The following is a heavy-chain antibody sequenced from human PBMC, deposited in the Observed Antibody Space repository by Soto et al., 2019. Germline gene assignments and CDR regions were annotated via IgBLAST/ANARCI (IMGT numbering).Heavy chain of an antibody. CDR1: GGSISSYY. CDR3: AREGITMIVVADGMEV. Sequence: SETLSLTCTVSGGSISSYYWSWIRQPPGKGLEWIGYIYYSGITNYNPSLKSRVTISVDTSKNQFSLKLSSVTAADTAVYYCAREGITMIVVADGMEVWGQGTTVTVSS. D-gene: IGHD3-22*01. V-gene: IGHV4-59*12. CDR2: IYYSGIT. J-gene: IGHJ6*02.